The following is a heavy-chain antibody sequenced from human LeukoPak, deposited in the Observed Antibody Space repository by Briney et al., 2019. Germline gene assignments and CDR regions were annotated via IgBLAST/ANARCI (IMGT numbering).Heavy chain of an antibody. CDR1: GYSFTSYW. V-gene: IGHV5-51*01. D-gene: IGHD3-22*01. J-gene: IGHJ4*02. Sequence: PGESLKISCKGSGYSFTSYWIGWVRQMPGKGLEWTGIIYPGDSDTRYSPSFQGQVTISADKSISTAYLQWSSLKASDTAMYYCARLGRYYYDSSGYSFDYWGQGTLVTVSS. CDR3: ARLGRYYYDSSGYSFDY. CDR2: IYPGDSDT.